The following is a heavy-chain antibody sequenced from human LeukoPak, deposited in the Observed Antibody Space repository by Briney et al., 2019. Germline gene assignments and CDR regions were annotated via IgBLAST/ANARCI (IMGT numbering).Heavy chain of an antibody. D-gene: IGHD3-22*01. Sequence: GGSLRLSCVVSGITVSNYDMSWVRQAPGKGLEWVSGIRESGGGTNYADSVKGRFTISRDNSKNTVYLQMNSLRAEDTAVYYCAKLSITMIVVVTNYFDYWGQGTLVTVSS. J-gene: IGHJ4*02. CDR2: IRESGGGT. CDR3: AKLSITMIVVVTNYFDY. CDR1: GITVSNYD. V-gene: IGHV3-23*01.